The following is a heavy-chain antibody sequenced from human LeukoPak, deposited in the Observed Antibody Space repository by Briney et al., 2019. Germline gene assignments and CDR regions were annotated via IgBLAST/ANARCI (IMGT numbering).Heavy chain of an antibody. Sequence: SETLSLTCTVSGGSISSYYWSWIRQPAGKGLEWIGRIYTSGSTNYNPSLKSRVTMSVDTSKNQFSLKLSSVTAADTAVYYCARGDNDYGDYECFQHWGQGTLVTVSS. CDR2: IYTSGST. CDR3: ARGDNDYGDYECFQH. CDR1: GGSISSYY. D-gene: IGHD4-17*01. J-gene: IGHJ1*01. V-gene: IGHV4-4*07.